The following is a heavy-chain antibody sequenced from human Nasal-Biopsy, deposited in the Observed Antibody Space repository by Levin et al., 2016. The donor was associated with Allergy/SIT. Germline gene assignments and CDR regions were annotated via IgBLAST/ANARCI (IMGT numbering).Heavy chain of an antibody. Sequence: SGPTLVKPTQTLTLTCSFSGFSLSATGVAVGWVRQPPGEALEWLALIYWDDYKPYNPLLRNRLTITRDTSKSQVVLKMTNLEAVDTATYYCAHYRALTGTGWFDPWGQGTLVTVSS. CDR3: AHYRALTGTGWFDP. CDR2: IYWDDYK. V-gene: IGHV2-5*02. CDR1: GFSLSATGVA. D-gene: IGHD3-9*01. J-gene: IGHJ5*02.